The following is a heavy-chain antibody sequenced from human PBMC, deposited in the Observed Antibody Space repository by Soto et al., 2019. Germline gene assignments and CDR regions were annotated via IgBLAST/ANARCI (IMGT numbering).Heavy chain of an antibody. J-gene: IGHJ4*02. CDR3: ATMGNPATRLYYFDF. CDR2: ISYSGST. D-gene: IGHD1-1*01. Sequence: PSETLSLTCTVSGGSISSGNYYWSWIRQPPGKGLEWIGFISYSGSTYYNLSLKSRITISVDTSKNQFSLNLSFVTAADTAVYYCATMGNPATRLYYFDFWGQGTLVTVSS. V-gene: IGHV4-30-4*01. CDR1: GGSISSGNYY.